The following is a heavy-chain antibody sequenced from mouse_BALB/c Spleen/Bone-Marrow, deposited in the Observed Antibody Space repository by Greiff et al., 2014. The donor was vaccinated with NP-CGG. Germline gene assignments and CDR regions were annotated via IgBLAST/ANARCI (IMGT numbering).Heavy chain of an antibody. Sequence: VQLQQSGPELVKPGASMKISCKASGYSFTGYTMNWVKQSHGKSLEWIGLINPYNGGTSYNQKFKGKATLTVDKSSSTAYMELLSLTSEDSAVYYCARDYYGFSYGFAYWGQGTLVTVSA. CDR1: GYSFTGYT. CDR3: ARDYYGFSYGFAY. V-gene: IGHV1-18*01. CDR2: INPYNGGT. D-gene: IGHD1-1*01. J-gene: IGHJ3*01.